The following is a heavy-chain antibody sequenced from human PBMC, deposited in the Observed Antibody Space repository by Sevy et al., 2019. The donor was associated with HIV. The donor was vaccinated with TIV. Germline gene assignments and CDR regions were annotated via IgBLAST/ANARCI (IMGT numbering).Heavy chain of an antibody. V-gene: IGHV1-2*06. CDR2: INPNSGGT. D-gene: IGHD2-15*01. CDR3: ARDLVFAGYCSGGSCYLISPYGMDV. J-gene: IGHJ6*02. Sequence: ASVKVSCKASGYTFTGYYMHWVRQAPGQGLEWMGRINPNSGGTNYAQKFQGRVTMTRDTSISTAYMELSRLASDDTAVYYCARDLVFAGYCSGGSCYLISPYGMDVWGQGTTVTVSS. CDR1: GYTFTGYY.